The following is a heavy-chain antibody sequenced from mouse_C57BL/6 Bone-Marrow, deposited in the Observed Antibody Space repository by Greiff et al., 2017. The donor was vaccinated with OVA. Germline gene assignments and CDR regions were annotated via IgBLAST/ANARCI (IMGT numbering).Heavy chain of an antibody. V-gene: IGHV7-3*01. D-gene: IGHD1-1*01. CDR1: GFTFTDYY. CDR2: IRNKANGYTT. Sequence: EVQGVESGGGLVQPGGSLSLSCAASGFTFTDYYMSWDRQPPGKALEWLGFIRNKANGYTTEYSASVKGRFTISRDNSQSILYLQMNALRAEDSATYYCARYPHYYGSSYAMDYWGQGTSVTVSS. J-gene: IGHJ4*01. CDR3: ARYPHYYGSSYAMDY.